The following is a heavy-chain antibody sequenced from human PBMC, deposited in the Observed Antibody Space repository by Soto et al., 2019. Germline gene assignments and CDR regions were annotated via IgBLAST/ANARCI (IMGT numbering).Heavy chain of an antibody. CDR1: GGSMSSTSYY. J-gene: IGHJ4*02. V-gene: IGHV4-39*01. CDR2: IYYSGTT. Sequence: PSETLSLTCTVSGGSMSSTSYYWGWIRQPPGKGLEWIGSIYYSGTTYYNPALKSRVSMSVDTSKNQFSLKLSSVTAADTAVYYCARPSSGFYAGLDFWGRGTLVTVSS. CDR3: ARPSSGFYAGLDF. D-gene: IGHD3-22*01.